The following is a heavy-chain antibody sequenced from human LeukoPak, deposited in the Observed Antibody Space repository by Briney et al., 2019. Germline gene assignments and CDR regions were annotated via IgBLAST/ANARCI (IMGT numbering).Heavy chain of an antibody. J-gene: IGHJ3*02. CDR3: ARKVTESPPGAFDI. D-gene: IGHD4-23*01. CDR2: INSDGNST. CDR1: GFTFSNYW. Sequence: PGGSLRLSCAASGFTFSNYWMHWVRQAPGKGLVWVSRINSDGNSTYYADSVKGRFTISRDNAKNSLYLQMNSLRAEDTAVYYCARKVTESPPGAFDIWGQGTMVTVSS. V-gene: IGHV3-74*01.